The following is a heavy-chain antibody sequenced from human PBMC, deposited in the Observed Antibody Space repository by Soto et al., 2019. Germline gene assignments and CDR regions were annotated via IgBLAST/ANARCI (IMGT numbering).Heavy chain of an antibody. V-gene: IGHV3-30*09. Sequence: QVQLVESGGGVVQPGRSLRLSYAASGFTFTTYAMHWVRQAPGKGLEWVAVISSDGGTKFYGDSVKGRFAIYRDNSKNTVSLQMNSLRGEDTAVYYCARDQKGEGGIDYWGQGTLVTVSS. CDR3: ARDQKGEGGIDY. J-gene: IGHJ4*02. CDR1: GFTFTTYA. D-gene: IGHD1-20*01. CDR2: ISSDGGTK.